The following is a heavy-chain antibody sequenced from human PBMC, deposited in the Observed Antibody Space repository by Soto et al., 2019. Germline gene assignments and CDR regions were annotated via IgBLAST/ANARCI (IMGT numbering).Heavy chain of an antibody. CDR2: IIPIFSTP. J-gene: IGHJ6*02. CDR3: ARGGLQAQGVQYNHYAMDV. Sequence: SVKVSCKASGGTFGRHTINWVRQAPGQGLEWMGGIIPIFSTPKYAQKFQGRVMLTADKSMSTAYMELSSLRYEDTAVYYCARGGLQAQGVQYNHYAMDVWGQGXTVTVYS. D-gene: IGHD4-4*01. V-gene: IGHV1-69*06. CDR1: GGTFGRHT.